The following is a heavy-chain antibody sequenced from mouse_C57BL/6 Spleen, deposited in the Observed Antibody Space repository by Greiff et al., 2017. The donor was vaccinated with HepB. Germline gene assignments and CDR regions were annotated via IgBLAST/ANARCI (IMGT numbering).Heavy chain of an antibody. CDR2: IYPSDSET. D-gene: IGHD2-3*01. CDR3: ARMLDCYSWFAY. J-gene: IGHJ3*01. CDR1: GYTFTSYW. V-gene: IGHV1-61*01. Sequence: VQLQQPGAELVRPGSSVKLSCKASGYTFTSYWMDWVKQRPGQGLEWIGNIYPSDSETHYNQKFKDKATLTVDKSSSTAYMQLSSLTSEDSAVYYCARMLDCYSWFAYWGQGTLVTVSA.